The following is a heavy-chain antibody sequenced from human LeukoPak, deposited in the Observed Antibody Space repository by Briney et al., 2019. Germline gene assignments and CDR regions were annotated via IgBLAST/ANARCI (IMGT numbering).Heavy chain of an antibody. CDR2: ISYDGSNK. CDR1: GFTFSSYA. Sequence: GGSLRLSCAASGFTFSSYAMSWVRQAPGKGLEWVAVISYDGSNKYYADSVKGRFTISRDNSKNTLYLQMNSLRAEDTAVYYCAKGASPYYYYYYMDVWGKGTTVTVSS. CDR3: AKGASPYYYYYYMDV. J-gene: IGHJ6*03. V-gene: IGHV3-30*04.